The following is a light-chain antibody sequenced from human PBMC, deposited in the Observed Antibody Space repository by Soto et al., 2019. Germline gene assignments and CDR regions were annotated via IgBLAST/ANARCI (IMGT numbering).Light chain of an antibody. Sequence: EIVLTQSPGTLSLSPGERATLSCRASQSVSSSYLAWYQNKPRQPPRLLIYGAASRATSIPDRFSGGGSGTDFTLTISRLVPEEFAVYYCQEYGSSPPTCTFGQGTKVDI. CDR1: QSVSSSY. CDR2: GAA. CDR3: QEYGSSPPTCT. J-gene: IGKJ1*01. V-gene: IGKV3-20*01.